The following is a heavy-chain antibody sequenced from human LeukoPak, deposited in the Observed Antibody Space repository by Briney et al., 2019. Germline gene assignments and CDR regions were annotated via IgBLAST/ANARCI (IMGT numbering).Heavy chain of an antibody. Sequence: GGSLRLSCAASGFTFSSYAMHWVRQAPGKGLEWVAVISYDGSNKYYADSVKGRFTISRDNSKNTLYLQMNSLRAEDTAVYYCARAGANWNYGRMGYYFDYWGQGTLVTVSS. J-gene: IGHJ4*02. CDR1: GFTFSSYA. CDR3: ARAGANWNYGRMGYYFDY. V-gene: IGHV3-30*01. CDR2: ISYDGSNK. D-gene: IGHD1-7*01.